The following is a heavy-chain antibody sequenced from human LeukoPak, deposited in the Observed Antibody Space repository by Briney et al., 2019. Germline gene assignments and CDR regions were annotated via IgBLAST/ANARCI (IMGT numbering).Heavy chain of an antibody. CDR3: AKGGSYRSQPYFDY. CDR2: IYTSGNT. Sequence: SETLSLTCTVSGGSISTGSYCWSWIRQPAGKGLEWLGHIYTSGNTNYNPSLKSRVTISVDTSKNQFSLKLSSVTAADTAVYYCAKGGSYRSQPYFDYWGQGTPVTVSS. V-gene: IGHV4-61*09. J-gene: IGHJ4*02. CDR1: GGSISTGSYC. D-gene: IGHD3-16*02.